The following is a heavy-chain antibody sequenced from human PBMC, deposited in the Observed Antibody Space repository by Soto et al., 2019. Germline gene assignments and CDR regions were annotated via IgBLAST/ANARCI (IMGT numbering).Heavy chain of an antibody. V-gene: IGHV3-30*18. Sequence: PGGSLRLSCAASGFTFSSYGMHWVRQAPGKGLEWVAVISYDGGDKHYADSVKGRFTISRDNSKNTLYLQMNSLRAEDTAVYYCAKDEDTAAAAYYFDYWGQGTLVTVSS. J-gene: IGHJ4*02. CDR3: AKDEDTAAAAYYFDY. D-gene: IGHD6-13*01. CDR1: GFTFSSYG. CDR2: ISYDGGDK.